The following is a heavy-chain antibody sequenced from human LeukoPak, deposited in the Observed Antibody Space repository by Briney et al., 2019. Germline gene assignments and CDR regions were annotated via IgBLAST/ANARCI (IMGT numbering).Heavy chain of an antibody. CDR1: GFTFDDYA. J-gene: IGHJ4*02. D-gene: IGHD3-16*02. V-gene: IGHV3-9*01. CDR3: AKVLDDYVWGSYRYDSFDY. CDR2: ISWNSGSI. Sequence: GGALRLSCAASGFTFDDYAMHWVRQAPGKGLEWVSGISWNSGSIGYADSVKGRFTISRDNAKNSLYLQMNSLRAEDTAVYYCAKVLDDYVWGSYRYDSFDYWGQGTLVTVSS.